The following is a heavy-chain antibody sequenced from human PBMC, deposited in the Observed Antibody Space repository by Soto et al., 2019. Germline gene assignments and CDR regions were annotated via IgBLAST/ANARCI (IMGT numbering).Heavy chain of an antibody. J-gene: IGHJ3*01. CDR1: GFTFDDYA. CDR3: TKGASTSCFSGFDL. CDR2: ISWNSGNI. V-gene: IGHV3-9*01. D-gene: IGHD2-2*01. Sequence: EVQLVESGGGLVQPGRSLRLSCTASGFTFDDYAMNWVRQAPGKGLEWVSSISWNSGNIVYADSVRGRFTISRDNAKTSLHLQMNSLRAEDTALYYCTKGASTSCFSGFDLWGQGTMVTVSS.